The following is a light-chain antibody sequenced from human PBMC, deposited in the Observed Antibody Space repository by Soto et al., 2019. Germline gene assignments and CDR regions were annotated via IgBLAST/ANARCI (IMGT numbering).Light chain of an antibody. CDR1: QSVSSH. Sequence: EIVLTQSPATLSLSPGERATLSCRASQSVSSHLAWYQQKPVQAPTLLIYDASNKSTGIPARFSGSGSGTDFNLTNRSLAAEDLAVYYCQGRANWPPIGTFGQGIKVEIK. CDR2: DAS. J-gene: IGKJ1*01. V-gene: IGKV3-11*01. CDR3: QGRANWPPIGT.